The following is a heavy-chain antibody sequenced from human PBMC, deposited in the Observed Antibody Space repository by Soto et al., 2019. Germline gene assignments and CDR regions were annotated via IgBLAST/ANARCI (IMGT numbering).Heavy chain of an antibody. D-gene: IGHD3-3*01. J-gene: IGHJ5*02. CDR3: ATHQTITIFGVVIRTAGDWFDP. V-gene: IGHV1-8*02. Sequence: ASVKVSCKASGYTFTSYAIHWVRQAPGQGLEWMGWMNANNGNTDYSEKFQGRVTMTRNTSISTAYMELSSLRSEDTAVYYCATHQTITIFGVVIRTAGDWFDPWGQGTLVTVSS. CDR2: MNANNGNT. CDR1: GYTFTSYA.